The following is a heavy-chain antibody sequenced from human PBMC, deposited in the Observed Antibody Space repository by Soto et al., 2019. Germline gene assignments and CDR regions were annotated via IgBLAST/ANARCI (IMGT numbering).Heavy chain of an antibody. CDR3: ARRGSS. Sequence: EVQLVESGGGLVQPGGSLRLSCVASGFTFSSSEIYWVRQAPGKGLDWVSYIHPAGQPIFYADSVKGRFTISRDNAKNSVYLQMNSLRAEDTAVYYCARRGSSWGQGTMVTVSS. CDR2: IHPAGQPI. D-gene: IGHD2-2*01. CDR1: GFTFSSSE. V-gene: IGHV3-48*03. J-gene: IGHJ3*01.